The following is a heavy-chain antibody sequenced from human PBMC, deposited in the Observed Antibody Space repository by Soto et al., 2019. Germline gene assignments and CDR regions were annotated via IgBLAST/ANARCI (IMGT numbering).Heavy chain of an antibody. CDR2: IYSGGST. CDR3: AREVRGNCYDSSGYYYFDY. D-gene: IGHD3-22*01. J-gene: IGHJ4*02. Sequence: GGSLRLSCAASGFTVSSNYMSWVRQAPGKGLEWVSVIYSGGSTYYADSVKGRFTISRQNSKNTLYLQMNSLRAEDTAVYYCAREVRGNCYDSSGYYYFDYWGQGTLVTVSS. CDR1: GFTVSSNY. V-gene: IGHV3-66*01.